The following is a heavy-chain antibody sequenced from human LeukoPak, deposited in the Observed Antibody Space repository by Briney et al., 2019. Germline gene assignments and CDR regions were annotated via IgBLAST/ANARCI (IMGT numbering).Heavy chain of an antibody. CDR3: ARAPCGPGGLSRNEYYFDY. D-gene: IGHD3-16*02. Sequence: ASVKVSCKVSGYTPTELSMHWVRHAPGEGGEWMGGFDAEEGETFTAQKFQGRVTMTEHTSTDTAYMELSRLRPDDTAVYYFARAPCGPGGLSRNEYYFDYWGQGTLDTVSS. V-gene: IGHV1-24*01. CDR1: GYTPTELS. CDR2: FDAEEGET. J-gene: IGHJ4*02.